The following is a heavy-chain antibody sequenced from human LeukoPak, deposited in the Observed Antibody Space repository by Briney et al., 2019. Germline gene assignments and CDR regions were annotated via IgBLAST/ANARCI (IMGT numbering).Heavy chain of an antibody. D-gene: IGHD1-1*01. CDR2: ISSSGSDI. CDR1: GFTFSNYE. J-gene: IGHJ4*02. Sequence: GGSLRLSCAASGFTFSNYEMHWVRQAPGKGLEWVSYISSSGSDIYYADSVKGRFTISRDNAKISLYLQMNSLRAEDTAVYYCARGIGTGRQPFDYWGQGTLVTVSS. CDR3: ARGIGTGRQPFDY. V-gene: IGHV3-48*03.